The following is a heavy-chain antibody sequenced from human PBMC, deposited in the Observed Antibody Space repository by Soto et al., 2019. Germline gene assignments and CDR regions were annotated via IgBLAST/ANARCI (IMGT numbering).Heavy chain of an antibody. CDR2: IIPIPGTA. CDR1: GGTFGSYA. D-gene: IGHD2-2*01. J-gene: IGHJ6*02. Sequence: QVQLVQSGAEVKKPGSSVKVSCKASGGTFGSYAIRWVRQAPGQGLEWMGGIIPIPGTADYAQKFQGRVTIAADECTSTAYMELSSLRSEDTAVYYCARSQGSSTSLEIYYYYYYGMDVWGQGTTVTVSS. V-gene: IGHV1-69*01. CDR3: ARSQGSSTSLEIYYYYYYGMDV.